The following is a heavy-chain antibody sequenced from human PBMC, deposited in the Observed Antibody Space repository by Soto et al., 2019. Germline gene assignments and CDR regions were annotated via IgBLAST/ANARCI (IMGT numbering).Heavy chain of an antibody. V-gene: IGHV4-61*01. Sequence: QVQLQESGPGLVKPSETLSLTCSVSSGSVSSGTYYWSWIRQPPGRGLEWIGHIYSSGSTNYNPSLKSRVTISVDTSKNQFSLILSSVTAADTAMYYCARASEAAGYQYWGQGTLVTVSS. CDR1: SGSVSSGTYY. CDR2: IYSSGST. J-gene: IGHJ1*01. D-gene: IGHD2-2*03. CDR3: ARASEAAGYQY.